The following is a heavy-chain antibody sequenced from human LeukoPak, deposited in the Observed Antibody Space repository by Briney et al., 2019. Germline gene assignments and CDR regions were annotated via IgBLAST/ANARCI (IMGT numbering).Heavy chain of an antibody. V-gene: IGHV1-69*13. Sequence: SVTVSCTASGGTFSSYAISWVRRAPGQGLEWMGGIIPIFGTANYAQKFQGRVTITADESTSTAYMELSSLRSEDTAVYYCATRGQEAAAGTVYYYYYYGMDVWGQGTTVTVSS. CDR1: GGTFSSYA. J-gene: IGHJ6*02. CDR3: ATRGQEAAAGTVYYYYYYGMDV. D-gene: IGHD6-13*01. CDR2: IIPIFGTA.